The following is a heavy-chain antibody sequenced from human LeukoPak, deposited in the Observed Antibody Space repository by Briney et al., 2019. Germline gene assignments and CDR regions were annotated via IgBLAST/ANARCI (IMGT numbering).Heavy chain of an antibody. Sequence: SETLSLICAVSGGPFSSGGYSWSWIRQPPGKGLEWIGYITHSGSTYYNSSLKSRVTISGDRSRNQFSLKLSSVTAADTAVYYCARMTGSANEYYFDYWGQGTLVTVSS. CDR1: GGPFSSGGYS. V-gene: IGHV4-30-2*01. J-gene: IGHJ4*02. CDR3: ARMTGSANEYYFDY. D-gene: IGHD3-9*01. CDR2: ITHSGST.